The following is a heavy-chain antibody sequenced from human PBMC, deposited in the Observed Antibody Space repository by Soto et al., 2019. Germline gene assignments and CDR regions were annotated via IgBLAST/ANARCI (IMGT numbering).Heavy chain of an antibody. D-gene: IGHD6-13*01. V-gene: IGHV1-18*01. Sequence: ASVKVSCKASGYTFTSHGIIWVRQAPGQGLEWMGWISAYNGNTNYAQKLQGRVTMTTDTSTSTAYMELSSLRSEDTAVYYCASSHIAAAPYRMDVRSQRTTDIGSS. J-gene: IGHJ6*02. CDR2: ISAYNGNT. CDR1: GYTFTSHG. CDR3: ASSHIAAAPYRMDV.